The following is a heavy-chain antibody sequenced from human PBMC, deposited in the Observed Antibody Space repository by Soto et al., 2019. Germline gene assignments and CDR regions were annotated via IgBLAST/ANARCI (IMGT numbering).Heavy chain of an antibody. CDR3: AREGVTGNWFDP. D-gene: IGHD2-21*02. V-gene: IGHV3-74*01. Sequence: EVQLVESGGGLVQPGGSLRLSCAASGFTFSSYWMHWVRQVPGKGLVWVSRINRDGSSTTYADFVKGRLTISRDSAKNTLYLQMNSLRAEDTAVYYCAREGVTGNWFDPWGQGTLVTVSS. CDR2: INRDGSST. J-gene: IGHJ5*02. CDR1: GFTFSSYW.